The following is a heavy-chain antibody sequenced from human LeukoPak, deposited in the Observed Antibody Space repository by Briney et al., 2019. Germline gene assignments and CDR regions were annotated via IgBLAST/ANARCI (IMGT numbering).Heavy chain of an antibody. CDR3: ARYSSGWIDY. D-gene: IGHD6-19*01. CDR2: MYNSGST. CDR1: GGSISSYY. Sequence: SETLSLTCSVSGGSISSYYWSWIRQPPGKGLEWIGSMYNSGSTNYNPSLKSRVTISVDTSKNQFSLKLTSVTAADTATYYCARYSSGWIDYWGQGTRVTVSS. V-gene: IGHV4-59*01. J-gene: IGHJ4*02.